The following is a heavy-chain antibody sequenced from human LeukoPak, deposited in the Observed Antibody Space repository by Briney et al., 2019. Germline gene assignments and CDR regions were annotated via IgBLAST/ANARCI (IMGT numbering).Heavy chain of an antibody. CDR3: ARTVTFLYYFDY. D-gene: IGHD4-17*01. CDR2: IYYSGST. CDR1: GGSISSGGYY. V-gene: IGHV4-31*03. Sequence: SETLSLTCTVSGGSISSGGYYWSWIRQHPGKGLEWIGYIYYSGSTNYNPSLKSRVTISVDTSKNQFSLKLSSVTAADTAVYYCARTVTFLYYFDYWGQGTLVTVSS. J-gene: IGHJ4*02.